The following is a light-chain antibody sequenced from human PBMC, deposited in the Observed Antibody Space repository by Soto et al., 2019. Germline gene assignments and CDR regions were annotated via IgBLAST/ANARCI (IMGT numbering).Light chain of an antibody. CDR1: SSNVGRNY. CDR2: SNN. V-gene: IGLV1-47*02. CDR3: AAWDDSLSGGV. J-gene: IGLJ3*02. Sequence: QSVLTQPPSASGTPGQTVTISCSGSSSNVGRNYVYWYQQLPGTAPKLLVCSNNQRPSGVPDRFSGSKSGTSASLAISGLRSEDEADYYCAAWDDSLSGGVFGGGTKLTVL.